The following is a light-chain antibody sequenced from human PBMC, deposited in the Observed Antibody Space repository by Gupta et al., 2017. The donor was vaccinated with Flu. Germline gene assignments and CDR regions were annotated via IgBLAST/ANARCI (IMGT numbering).Light chain of an antibody. V-gene: IGLV3-1*01. J-gene: IGLJ2*01. Sequence: SHALTQPPSVSVSPGQTASITCSGDKLGDIFVSWYQQKPGQSPVLVIYRDVQRPSGIPERFSGSNSGNTATLTISGTQAMDEADYYCQAWDSGTCGFGGGTKLTVL. CDR1: KLGDIF. CDR2: RDV. CDR3: QAWDSGTCG.